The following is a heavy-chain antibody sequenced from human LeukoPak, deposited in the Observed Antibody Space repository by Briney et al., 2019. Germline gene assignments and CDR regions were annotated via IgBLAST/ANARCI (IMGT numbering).Heavy chain of an antibody. D-gene: IGHD5-18*01. V-gene: IGHV3-74*01. CDR3: ARDRGYIYGYAFDC. CDR1: GFTFSSYW. CDR2: INSDGSTT. Sequence: GGALRHSCAASGFTFSSYWMHWVRQDPWKGLVWVSRINSDGSTTTYADSVNGRFTISRDNAKNTLYLQMNSLRDEDTAVYYCARDRGYIYGYAFDCWGQGTLVTVSS. J-gene: IGHJ4*02.